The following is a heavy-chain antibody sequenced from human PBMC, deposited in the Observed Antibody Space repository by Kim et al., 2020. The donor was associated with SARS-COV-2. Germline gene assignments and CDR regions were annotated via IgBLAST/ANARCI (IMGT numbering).Heavy chain of an antibody. D-gene: IGHD5-18*01. J-gene: IGHJ4*02. CDR3: ARASFYVETAMVMVPHFDY. CDR1: GGPISSYY. Sequence: SETLSLTCTVSGGPISSYYWSWIRQPPGKGLEWIGYIYYSGSTNYNPSLKSRVTISVDTSKNQFSLMLSSVTAGDTAVYYCARASFYVETAMVMVPHFDYWGKRTLITVSS. V-gene: IGHV4-59*01. CDR2: IYYSGST.